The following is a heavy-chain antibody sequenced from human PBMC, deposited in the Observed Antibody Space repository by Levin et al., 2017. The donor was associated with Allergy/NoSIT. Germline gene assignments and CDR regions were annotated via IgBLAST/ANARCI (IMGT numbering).Heavy chain of an antibody. V-gene: IGHV3-11*03. D-gene: IGHD1-7*01. CDR1: GFTFSDSY. J-gene: IGHJ4*02. CDR3: AKRTSDARACDS. Sequence: GGSLRLSCAASGFTFSDSYMSWIRQAPGKGLEWISYISATSGYTYYADSVKGRFTIDRDNAKNSLFLQMNSLRAEDTAVYYCAKRTSDARACDSWGQGTLVTVSS. CDR2: ISATSGYT.